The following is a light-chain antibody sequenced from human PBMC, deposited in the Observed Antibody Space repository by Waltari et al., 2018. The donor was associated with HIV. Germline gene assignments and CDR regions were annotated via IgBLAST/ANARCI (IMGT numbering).Light chain of an antibody. J-gene: IGKJ1*01. CDR3: QQYVGSLWT. Sequence: EILLTQSPGTLSLSQGERATLSCRNRASQSVSSSSLAWYQQKPGQAPRLLIYGASNRATGIPDRFSGSGSGSDFTLTIYGLEPEDIAVYYCQQYVGSLWTFGQGTKVEIK. CDR2: GAS. V-gene: IGKV3-20*01. CDR1: QSVSSSS.